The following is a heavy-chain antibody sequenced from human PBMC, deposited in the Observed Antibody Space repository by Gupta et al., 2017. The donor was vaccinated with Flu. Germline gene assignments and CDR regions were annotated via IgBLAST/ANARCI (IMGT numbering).Heavy chain of an antibody. V-gene: IGHV4-61*02. J-gene: IGHJ6*02. CDR3: ARDTYYYGMDV. CDR1: GAHIHIGAYY. Sequence: QVQLQESGPGLVKPSQTLSLTCTVSGAHIHIGAYYWGWIRQPAGKGLEWVGRIYSSGGTDYNPSLKSRVAISRDTSKNQFSLSLYSVTAADTAVYYCARDTYYYGMDVWGQGTTVTVSS. CDR2: IYSSGGT.